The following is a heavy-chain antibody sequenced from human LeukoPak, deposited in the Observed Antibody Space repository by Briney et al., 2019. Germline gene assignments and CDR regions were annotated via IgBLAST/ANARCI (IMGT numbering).Heavy chain of an antibody. D-gene: IGHD2-15*01. CDR2: ISGSGGST. CDR3: AKGPVVTLDI. V-gene: IGHV3-23*01. Sequence: GGSLRLSCAAPGFTFSNYAVNWVPQAPGKGLEWDSGISGSGGSTYYADSVKGRFTISRDNSKKTLYLQMNSLRAEDTAVYYCAKGPVVTLDIWGQGTMVTVSS. J-gene: IGHJ3*02. CDR1: GFTFSNYA.